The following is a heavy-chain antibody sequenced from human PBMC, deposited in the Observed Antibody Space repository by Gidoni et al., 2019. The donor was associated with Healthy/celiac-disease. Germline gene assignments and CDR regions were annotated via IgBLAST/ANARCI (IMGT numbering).Heavy chain of an antibody. CDR2: IIPIFGTA. V-gene: IGHV1-69*01. D-gene: IGHD4-4*01. J-gene: IGHJ6*02. CDR1: GGTFSSYA. Sequence: QVQLVQSGAEVKQPGSSVKVSCKASGGTFSSYAISWVRQAPGQGLEWMGGIIPIFGTANYAQKFQGRVTITADESTSTAYMELSSLRSEDTAVYYCARAPYSNYVRGYYYYYGMDVWGQGTTVTVSS. CDR3: ARAPYSNYVRGYYYYYGMDV.